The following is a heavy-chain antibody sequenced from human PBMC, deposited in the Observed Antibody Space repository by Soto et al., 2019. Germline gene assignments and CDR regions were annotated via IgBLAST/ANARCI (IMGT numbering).Heavy chain of an antibody. Sequence: QVQLQESGPGLVKPSQTLSLTCTVSGGSISSGDYYWSWIRQPPGKGLEWIGYIYYSGSTYYNPSLKSRVTISVDTSKNQFSLKLSSVTAADTAVYYCARVIHCISTSCHRTFDYWGQGTLVTVSS. CDR3: ARVIHCISTSCHRTFDY. CDR2: IYYSGST. J-gene: IGHJ4*02. V-gene: IGHV4-30-4*01. CDR1: GGSISSGDYY. D-gene: IGHD2-2*01.